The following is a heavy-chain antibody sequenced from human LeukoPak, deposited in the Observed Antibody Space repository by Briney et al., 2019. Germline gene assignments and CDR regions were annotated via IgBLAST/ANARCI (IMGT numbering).Heavy chain of an antibody. J-gene: IGHJ4*02. Sequence: PGGSLRLSCAASGFTVSSNYMSWVRQAPGKGLEWVSVIYSGGSTYYADSVKGRFTISRDNSKNTLYLQLNNLRVDDTAIYYCAKANWVSNADAVWWGQGTQVTVSS. D-gene: IGHD1-1*01. CDR2: IYSGGST. CDR1: GFTVSSNY. V-gene: IGHV3-53*01. CDR3: AKANWVSNADAVW.